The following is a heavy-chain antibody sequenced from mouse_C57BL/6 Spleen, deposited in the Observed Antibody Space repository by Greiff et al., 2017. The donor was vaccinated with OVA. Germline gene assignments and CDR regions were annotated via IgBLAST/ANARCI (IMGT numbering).Heavy chain of an antibody. D-gene: IGHD2-3*01. CDR1: GYSITSGYY. J-gene: IGHJ4*01. V-gene: IGHV3-6*01. Sequence: EVQLVESGPGLVKPSQSLSLTCSVTGYSITSGYYWNWIRQPPGNKLEWVGYIRYDGSNNYNPTLKNRISITRDTSKNQFFLKLNSVTTEDTATYYCAREDGYYAMDYWGQGTSVTVSS. CDR3: AREDGYYAMDY. CDR2: IRYDGSN.